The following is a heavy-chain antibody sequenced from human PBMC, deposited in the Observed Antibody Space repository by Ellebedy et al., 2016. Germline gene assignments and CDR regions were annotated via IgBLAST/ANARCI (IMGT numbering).Heavy chain of an antibody. V-gene: IGHV3-30-3*01. CDR1: GFTFSSYA. D-gene: IGHD2-2*01. Sequence: GGSLRLSXAASGFTFSSYAMHWVRQAPGKGLEWVAVISYDGSNKYYADSVKGRFTISRDNSKNTLYLQMNSLRAEDTAVYYCARESPPRRYCSSTSCYEAWFDPWGQGTLVTVSS. CDR3: ARESPPRRYCSSTSCYEAWFDP. CDR2: ISYDGSNK. J-gene: IGHJ5*02.